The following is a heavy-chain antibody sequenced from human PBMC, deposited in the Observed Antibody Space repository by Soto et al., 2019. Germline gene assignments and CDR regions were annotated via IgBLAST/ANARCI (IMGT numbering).Heavy chain of an antibody. CDR3: ARDKRRWLQASPYYFDY. CDR1: GCSISSYY. J-gene: IGHJ4*02. Sequence: PSETLSLTCTVSGCSISSYYWSWIRQPPGKGLEWIGYIYYSGSTNYNPSLKSRVTISVDTSKNQFSLKLSSVTAADTAVYYCARDKRRWLQASPYYFDYWGQGTLVTVSS. CDR2: IYYSGST. V-gene: IGHV4-59*01. D-gene: IGHD5-12*01.